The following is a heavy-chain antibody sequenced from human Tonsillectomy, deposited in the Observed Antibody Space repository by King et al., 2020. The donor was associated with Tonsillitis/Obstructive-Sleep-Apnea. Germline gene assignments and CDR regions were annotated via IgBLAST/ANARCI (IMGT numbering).Heavy chain of an antibody. CDR3: ARGHYYDSSGYYYVWAFDI. CDR1: GFTFSSYA. J-gene: IGHJ3*02. Sequence: QLVQSGGGVVQPGRSLRLSCAASGFTFSSYAMHWVRQAPGKGLEWVAVISYDGSNKYYADSVKGRFTISRDNSKNTLYLQMNSLRAEDTAVYYCARGHYYDSSGYYYVWAFDIWGQGTLFSVSS. V-gene: IGHV3-30*04. D-gene: IGHD3-22*01. CDR2: ISYDGSNK.